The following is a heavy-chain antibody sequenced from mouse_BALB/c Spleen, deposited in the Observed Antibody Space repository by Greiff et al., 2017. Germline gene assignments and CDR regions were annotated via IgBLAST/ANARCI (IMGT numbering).Heavy chain of an antibody. CDR3: ARVGGNYGYYAMDY. V-gene: IGHV2-9*02. Sequence: VMLVESGPGLVAPSQSLSITCTVSGFSLTSYGVHWVRQPPGKGLEWLGVIWAGGSTNYNSALMSRLSISKDNSKSQVFLKMNSLQTDDTAMYYCARVGGNYGYYAMDYWGQGTSVTVSS. CDR1: GFSLTSYG. CDR2: IWAGGST. J-gene: IGHJ4*01. D-gene: IGHD2-1*01.